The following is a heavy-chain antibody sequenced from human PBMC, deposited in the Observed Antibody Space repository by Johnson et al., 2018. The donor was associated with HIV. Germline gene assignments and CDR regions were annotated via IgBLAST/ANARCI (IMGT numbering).Heavy chain of an antibody. CDR3: ARGPWAFDI. J-gene: IGHJ3*02. CDR2: INSGGST. Sequence: VQLVESGGGLVKPGGSLRLPCAASGFIFSDYYMSWIRQAPGKGLEWVSVINSGGSTSYADSVQGRFTITRDNSKNTLYLQMNSLRAGDTAVYYCARGPWAFDIWGQGTMVTVSS. V-gene: IGHV3-66*01. CDR1: GFIFSDYY.